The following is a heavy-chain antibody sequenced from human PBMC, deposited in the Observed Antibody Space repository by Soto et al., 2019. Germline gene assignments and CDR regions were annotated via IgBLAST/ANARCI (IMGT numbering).Heavy chain of an antibody. D-gene: IGHD3-22*01. J-gene: IGHJ4*02. CDR1: GYTFTSYA. CDR2: INAGNGNT. V-gene: IGHV1-3*01. CDR3: ARDPTYYYDSSGYP. Sequence: VASVKVSCKASGYTFTSYAMHWVRQAPGQRLEWMGWINAGNGNTKYSQKFQGRVTITRDTSASTAYMELSSLRSEDTAVYYCARDPTYYYDSSGYPWGQGTLVTVSS.